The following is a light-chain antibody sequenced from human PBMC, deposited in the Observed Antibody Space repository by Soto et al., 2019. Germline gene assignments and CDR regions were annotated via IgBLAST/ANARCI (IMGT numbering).Light chain of an antibody. CDR2: KAS. V-gene: IGKV1-5*03. CDR1: QTISSW. Sequence: DIQMTQSPSTLSVSLAYRLTITCRASQTISSWLAWYQQKPGKAPKLLIYKASTLKSGVPSRFSGSGSGTEFTLTISSLQPDDFATYYCQHYNSYSEAFGQGTKVDI. J-gene: IGKJ1*01. CDR3: QHYNSYSEA.